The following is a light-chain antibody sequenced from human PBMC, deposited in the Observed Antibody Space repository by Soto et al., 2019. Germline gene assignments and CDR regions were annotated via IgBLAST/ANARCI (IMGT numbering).Light chain of an antibody. CDR1: SSNIGSNY. Sequence: QLVLTQPPSASGTPGQRVTISCSGSSSNIGSNYVYWYQQLPGTAPKVLIYSNNQRPSGVPDRFSGSKSGASASLAISGLRSEDEADYYCSAWDDSLSGVFGGGTKLTVL. V-gene: IGLV1-47*01. CDR2: SNN. CDR3: SAWDDSLSGV. J-gene: IGLJ2*01.